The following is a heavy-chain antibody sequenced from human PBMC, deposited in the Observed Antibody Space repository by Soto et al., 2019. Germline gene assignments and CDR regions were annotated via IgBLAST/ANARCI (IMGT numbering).Heavy chain of an antibody. D-gene: IGHD1-26*01. V-gene: IGHV3-48*03. CDR3: APRKYGSFNIGAFDI. CDR1: GFSFSTYE. Sequence: EVQLVESGGGLVQPGGSLRLSCAASGFSFSTYEMNWVRQAPGKGLEWVSYISKNGIDIYYVDSVKGRLTISRDNANNSPFRQMDSLRPEDTAVYYCAPRKYGSFNIGAFDIWGQGTMVTVSS. CDR2: ISKNGIDI. J-gene: IGHJ3*02.